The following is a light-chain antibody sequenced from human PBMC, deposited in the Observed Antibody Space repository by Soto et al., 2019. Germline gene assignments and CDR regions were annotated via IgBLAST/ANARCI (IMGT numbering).Light chain of an antibody. CDR2: GAS. J-gene: IGKJ2*01. CDR1: QSVGSN. Sequence: EIVMTQSPATLSVSPGERATLSCRASQSVGSNLAWFQQKPGQAPRLLVYGASTRATGVPGRFSGSGSRTEFTLTITSLQSEDFAVYYCQQHNYWPSFGQGTKLEIK. V-gene: IGKV3-15*01. CDR3: QQHNYWPS.